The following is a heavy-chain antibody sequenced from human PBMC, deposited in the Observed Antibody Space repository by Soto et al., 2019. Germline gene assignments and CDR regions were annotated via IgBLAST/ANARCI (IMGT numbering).Heavy chain of an antibody. CDR3: AKDREYMVLAGDNYFDY. D-gene: IGHD3-10*01. J-gene: IGHJ4*02. CDR1: GFTFSSYG. V-gene: IGHV3-30*18. CDR2: ISYDGSNK. Sequence: VQLAESGGGLVQPGGSLRLSCAASGFTFSSYGMHWVRQAPGKGLEWVAVISYDGSNKYYADSVKGRFTISRDNSKNTLYLQMNSLRAEDTAVYYCAKDREYMVLAGDNYFDYWGQGTLVTVSS.